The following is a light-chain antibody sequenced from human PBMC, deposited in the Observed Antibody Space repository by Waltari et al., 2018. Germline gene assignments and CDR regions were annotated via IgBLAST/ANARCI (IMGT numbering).Light chain of an antibody. CDR1: QSIVSW. CDR3: QQYFSGCT. V-gene: IGKV1-5*03. CDR2: KAS. Sequence: DIQMTQSPSTLSASVGDRVTITCRASQSIVSWVAWYQQKPGKAPKLLIDKASSLQSGVLSTFSGSGSGTDFTLTISSLQPDDFATYYCQQYFSGCTFGQGTNLEIK. J-gene: IGKJ2*02.